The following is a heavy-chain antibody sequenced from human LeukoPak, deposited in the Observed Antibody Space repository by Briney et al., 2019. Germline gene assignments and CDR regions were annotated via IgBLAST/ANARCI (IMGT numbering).Heavy chain of an antibody. Sequence: GGSLRLSCAASGFTFSSYGMSWVRQAPGKGLEWVSAISGSGGSTYYADSVKGRFTISRDNSKNTLYLQMNSLRAEDTAVYYCARVEYYYDSSGYFYTGAFGYWGQGTLVTVSS. V-gene: IGHV3-23*01. CDR3: ARVEYYYDSSGYFYTGAFGY. J-gene: IGHJ4*02. D-gene: IGHD3-22*01. CDR2: ISGSGGST. CDR1: GFTFSSYG.